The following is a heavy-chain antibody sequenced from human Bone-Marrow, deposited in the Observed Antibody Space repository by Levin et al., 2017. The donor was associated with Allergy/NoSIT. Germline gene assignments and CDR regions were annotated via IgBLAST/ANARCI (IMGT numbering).Heavy chain of an antibody. J-gene: IGHJ4*02. CDR2: ISLTGGDK. D-gene: IGHD3-22*01. CDR1: GFTFSDYY. Sequence: GGSLRLSCAASGFTFSDYYLSWIRQAPGKGLEWVAHISLTGGDKYYADSVKGRFTVSRDNIGNVLYLQVNNLRDDDTAVYYCGRQRGRRQWLPPDFWGQGTLIIVSS. CDR3: GRQRGRRQWLPPDF. V-gene: IGHV3-11*01.